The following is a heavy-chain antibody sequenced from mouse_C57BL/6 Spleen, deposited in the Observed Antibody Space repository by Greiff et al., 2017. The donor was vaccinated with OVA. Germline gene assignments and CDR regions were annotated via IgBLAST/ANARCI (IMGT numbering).Heavy chain of an antibody. J-gene: IGHJ3*01. CDR1: GYTFTSYG. CDR3: ARSDWAY. V-gene: IGHV1-81*01. Sequence: VKVVESGAELARPGASVKLSCKASGYTFTSYGISWVKQRTGQGLEWIGEIYPRSGNTYYNEKFKGKATLTADKSSSTAYMELRSLTSEDSAVYFCARSDWAYWGQGTLVTVSA. CDR2: IYPRSGNT. D-gene: IGHD4-1*01.